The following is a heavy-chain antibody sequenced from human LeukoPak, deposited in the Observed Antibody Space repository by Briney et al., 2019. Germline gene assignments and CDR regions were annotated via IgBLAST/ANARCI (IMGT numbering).Heavy chain of an antibody. D-gene: IGHD3-16*01. CDR2: IDRNGDST. CDR1: GFTFDDYG. V-gene: IGHV3-20*04. J-gene: IGHJ4*02. CDR3: ARDGNLGGGITVH. Sequence: GGSLRLSCAVSGFTFDDYGMSWVRQAPGKGLEWVSGIDRNGDSTGYADSVEGRFTISRDNAKNSLYLQMDSLRAEDTAVYYCARDGNLGGGITVHWGQGTLVTVSS.